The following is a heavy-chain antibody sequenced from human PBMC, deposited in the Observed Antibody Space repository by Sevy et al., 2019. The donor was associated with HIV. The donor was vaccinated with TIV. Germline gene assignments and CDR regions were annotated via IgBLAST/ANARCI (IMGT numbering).Heavy chain of an antibody. CDR3: ARGGGTVTSPGALDI. CDR2: IFHTGST. J-gene: IGHJ3*02. D-gene: IGHD4-17*01. CDR1: GGSISSGAYS. V-gene: IGHV4-30-2*01. Sequence: SETLSLTCAVSGGSISSGAYSWNWIRQPPGKGLEWIGYIFHTGSTSYSPSLKSRVTISVDRSKNQFFLKMTSVTAADTAVYYCARGGGTVTSPGALDIWGQGTMVTVSS.